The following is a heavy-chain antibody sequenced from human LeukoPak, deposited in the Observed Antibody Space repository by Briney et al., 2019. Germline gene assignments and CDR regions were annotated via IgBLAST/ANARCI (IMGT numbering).Heavy chain of an antibody. D-gene: IGHD2-21*02. CDR2: ISGSGAST. Sequence: PGGSLRLSCAASGFSIAAYAMSWVRQAPGKGLEWVSAISGSGASTSYTDSVKGRFTISRDNSKNTLYLRMNSLRAEDTAVYFCAKRRDSNGMFDYWGQGTLVTVSS. J-gene: IGHJ4*02. V-gene: IGHV3-23*01. CDR3: AKRRDSNGMFDY. CDR1: GFSIAAYA.